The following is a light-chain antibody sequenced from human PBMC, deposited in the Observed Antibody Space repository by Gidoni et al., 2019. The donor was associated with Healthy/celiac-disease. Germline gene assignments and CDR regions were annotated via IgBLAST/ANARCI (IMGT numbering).Light chain of an antibody. Sequence: EIVLPQSPGTLSLSPGERAPLSCMASQSVSSSYLAWYQQKPGQAPRLLIYGASSRATGIPDRFSGSGSGTDFTLTISRLEPEDFAVYYCQQYGSSPWTFGQGTKVEIK. V-gene: IGKV3-20*01. CDR1: QSVSSSY. CDR2: GAS. CDR3: QQYGSSPWT. J-gene: IGKJ1*01.